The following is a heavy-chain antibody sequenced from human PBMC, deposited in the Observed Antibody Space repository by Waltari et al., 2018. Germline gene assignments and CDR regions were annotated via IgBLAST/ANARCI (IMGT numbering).Heavy chain of an antibody. CDR3: ARDYYSSGSFDY. D-gene: IGHD6-19*01. V-gene: IGHV3-30*01. Sequence: QVQLVESGGGVVQPGRSLRLSCAASGFTFSSYAMHWVRQAPGKGLEWVAVISYDGSNKYYADSVKGRFTIPRDNSKNTLYLQMNSLRAEDTAVYYCARDYYSSGSFDYWGQGTLVTVSS. J-gene: IGHJ4*02. CDR2: ISYDGSNK. CDR1: GFTFSSYA.